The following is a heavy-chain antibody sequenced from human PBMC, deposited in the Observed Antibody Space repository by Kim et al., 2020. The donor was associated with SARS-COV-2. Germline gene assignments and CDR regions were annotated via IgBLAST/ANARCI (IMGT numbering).Heavy chain of an antibody. CDR1: GGTFSSYA. J-gene: IGHJ6*02. D-gene: IGHD4-17*01. Sequence: SVKVSCKASGGTFSSYAISWVRQAPGQGLEWMGGIIPIFGTANYAQKFQGRVTITADESTSTAYMELSSLRAEDTAVYYCARVSRGARDYGDYLWAWAMDVWGQGTTVTVSS. CDR3: ARVSRGARDYGDYLWAWAMDV. V-gene: IGHV1-69*13. CDR2: IIPIFGTA.